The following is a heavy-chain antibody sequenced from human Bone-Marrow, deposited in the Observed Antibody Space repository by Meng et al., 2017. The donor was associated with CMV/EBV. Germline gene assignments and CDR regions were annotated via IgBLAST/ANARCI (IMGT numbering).Heavy chain of an antibody. V-gene: IGHV3-30*04. J-gene: IGHJ4*02. CDR1: GFTFSSYG. Sequence: GESLKISCAASGFTFSSYGMHWVRQAPGKGLEWVAVIPYDGSNKYYADSVKGRFTISRDNSKNTLYLQMNSLRAEDTAVYYCARRIQPYYFDYWGQGTLVTVSS. CDR3: ARRIQPYYFDY. CDR2: IPYDGSNK. D-gene: IGHD5-18*01.